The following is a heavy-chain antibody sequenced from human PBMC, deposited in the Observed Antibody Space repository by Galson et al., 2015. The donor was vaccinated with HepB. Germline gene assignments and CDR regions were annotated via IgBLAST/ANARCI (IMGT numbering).Heavy chain of an antibody. J-gene: IGHJ4*02. CDR2: IYPGDSDT. CDR3: ARQFLWFGELLFAAFDS. D-gene: IGHD3-10*01. V-gene: IGHV5-51*01. CDR1: GYRFTSHW. Sequence: QSGAEVKKPGESLKISCKGSGYRFTSHWIGWVRQMPGKGLEWMGIIYPGDSDTKYSPSFQGQVTISADKSISTAYLQWSSLKASDTAMYYCARQFLWFGELLFAAFDSWGQGTLVTVSS.